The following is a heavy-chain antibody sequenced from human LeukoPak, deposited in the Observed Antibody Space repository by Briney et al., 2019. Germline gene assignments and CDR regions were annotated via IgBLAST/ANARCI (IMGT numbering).Heavy chain of an antibody. V-gene: IGHV3-7*01. CDR1: EFTFSRFW. Sequence: PGGSLRLSCAASEFTFSRFWMSWVRQAPGRGLEWVANINQNGGERNYLDSVKGRFTISRDNAKNSLYLQMNSLRAEDTAVYYCAPLMLWVPAAGISWGQGTLVTVSS. J-gene: IGHJ4*02. CDR3: APLMLWVPAAGIS. CDR2: INQNGGER. D-gene: IGHD6-13*01.